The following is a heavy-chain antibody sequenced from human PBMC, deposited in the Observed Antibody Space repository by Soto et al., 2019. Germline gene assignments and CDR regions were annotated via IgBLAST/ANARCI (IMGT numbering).Heavy chain of an antibody. V-gene: IGHV1-69*13. Sequence: SVKVSCKASGGTFSSYAISWVRQAPGHGLEWVGGIIPISGTTYYTQKFQGRVTITADEPTSTAFMELSSLKSDDTAVFYCARGYCSGGNCYSGMDVWGQGTMVTVSS. CDR2: IIPISGTT. CDR1: GGTFSSYA. J-gene: IGHJ6*02. D-gene: IGHD2-15*01. CDR3: ARGYCSGGNCYSGMDV.